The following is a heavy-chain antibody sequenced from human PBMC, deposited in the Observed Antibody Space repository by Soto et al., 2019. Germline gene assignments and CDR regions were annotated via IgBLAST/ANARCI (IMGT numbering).Heavy chain of an antibody. Sequence: GASVKVSCKASGYTFTGYYMHWVRQAPGQGLEWMGWINPNSGGTNYAQKFQGRVTMTRDTSISTAYMELSRLRSDDTAVYYFARVTIAARRWYYYGMDVWGQGTTVTVSS. V-gene: IGHV1-2*02. J-gene: IGHJ6*02. CDR3: ARVTIAARRWYYYGMDV. CDR2: INPNSGGT. CDR1: GYTFTGYY. D-gene: IGHD6-6*01.